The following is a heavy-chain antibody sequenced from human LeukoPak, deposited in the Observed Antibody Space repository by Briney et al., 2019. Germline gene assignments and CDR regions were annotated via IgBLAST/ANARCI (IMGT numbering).Heavy chain of an antibody. J-gene: IGHJ6*02. V-gene: IGHV1-69*04. CDR1: GGTFSSYA. D-gene: IGHD6-19*01. CDR2: IIPILGIA. Sequence: GASVKVSCKASGGTFSSYAISWVRQAPGQGLEWMGRIIPILGIANYAQKLQGRVTITADKSTSTAYMELSSLRSEDTAVYYCARDRLVRSGWYPRADYYYGMDVWGQGTTVTVSS. CDR3: ARDRLVRSGWYPRADYYYGMDV.